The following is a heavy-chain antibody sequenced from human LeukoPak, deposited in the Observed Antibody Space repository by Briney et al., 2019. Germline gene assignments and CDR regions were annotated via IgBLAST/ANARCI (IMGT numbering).Heavy chain of an antibody. CDR3: ARDITPHYHHDC. CDR1: GYTFTGYY. D-gene: IGHD2-15*01. Sequence: ASVKVSCKASGYTFTGYYMHWVRQAPGQGLEWMGWINPNSGGTNYAQKFQGRVTMTRDTSISTAYMELSRLRSDDTAVYYCARDITPHYHHDCWGQGTLATVSS. J-gene: IGHJ4*02. V-gene: IGHV1-2*02. CDR2: INPNSGGT.